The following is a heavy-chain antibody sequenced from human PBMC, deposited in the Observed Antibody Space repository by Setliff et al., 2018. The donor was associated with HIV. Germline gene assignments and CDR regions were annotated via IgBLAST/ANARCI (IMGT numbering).Heavy chain of an antibody. Sequence: GASVKVSCKASGYTFTDYYIHWVRQAPGQGLEWMGWINPNSGGTNYAQNFQGRVTMTRVTSISTAYMEMSRLRSDDTAMYYCARESSGWSPPYYGMDVWGQGTTVTVSS. CDR1: GYTFTDYY. D-gene: IGHD6-19*01. CDR3: ARESSGWSPPYYGMDV. J-gene: IGHJ6*02. V-gene: IGHV1-2*02. CDR2: INPNSGGT.